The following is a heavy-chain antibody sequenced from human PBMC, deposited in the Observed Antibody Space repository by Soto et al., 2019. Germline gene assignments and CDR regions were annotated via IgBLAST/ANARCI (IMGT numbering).Heavy chain of an antibody. V-gene: IGHV2-5*02. Sequence: SGPTLVNPTQTLTLTCTFSGFSLSTSEVAVGWIRQPPGEALEWLALIYWDDDKRYNPSLENRLTIAKYTSQNQVVLRMTNMAPVDTATYYSAHRTQAAAGFPYWGQGTLVTVS. CDR3: AHRTQAAAGFPY. CDR1: GFSLSTSEVA. CDR2: IYWDDDK. D-gene: IGHD6-13*01. J-gene: IGHJ4*02.